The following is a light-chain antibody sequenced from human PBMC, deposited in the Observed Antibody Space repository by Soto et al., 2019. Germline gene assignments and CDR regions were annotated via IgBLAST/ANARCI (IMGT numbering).Light chain of an antibody. CDR3: QQYGSSPLT. J-gene: IGKJ4*01. CDR1: QIVSSSY. Sequence: EIVLTQSPGTLSLSPGERATLSCRASQIVSSSYLAWYQQKPGQAPRLLINGASSRATGIPDRFSGSGSGTDFTLTINRLEPEDFAVYYCQQYGSSPLTFGGGTKVEIK. V-gene: IGKV3-20*01. CDR2: GAS.